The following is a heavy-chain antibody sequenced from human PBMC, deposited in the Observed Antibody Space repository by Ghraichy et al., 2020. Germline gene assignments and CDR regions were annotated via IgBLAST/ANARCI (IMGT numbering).Heavy chain of an antibody. V-gene: IGHV4-4*07. CDR1: GGSIRHHF. D-gene: IGHD4-23*01. Sequence: SETLSLTCTVSGGSIRHHFWSWVRQPAGRGLEWIGRFNTDGSTNNNPSLKNRVTMSGDTSKSQISLKLSSVTAADTAMYYCARGYGNSFGYWGQGILVTVSS. CDR2: FNTDGST. CDR3: ARGYGNSFGY. J-gene: IGHJ4*02.